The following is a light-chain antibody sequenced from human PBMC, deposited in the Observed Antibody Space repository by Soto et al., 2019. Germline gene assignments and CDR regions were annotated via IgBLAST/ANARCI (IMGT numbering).Light chain of an antibody. Sequence: DIQMTQSPSSSSASIGDRVVITCRASQSLGTYLNWYQQKPGKAPDLLIYAASTLHSGVPSRFSGDGSGKNFTLTISSLQPEDFATYYCQHADSFPLITFGQGTRLEIK. CDR2: AAS. CDR1: QSLGTY. J-gene: IGKJ5*01. V-gene: IGKV1-39*01. CDR3: QHADSFPLIT.